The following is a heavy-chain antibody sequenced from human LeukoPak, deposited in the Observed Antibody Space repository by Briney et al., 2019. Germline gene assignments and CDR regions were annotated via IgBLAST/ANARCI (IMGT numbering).Heavy chain of an antibody. CDR1: GGSISSGSYY. Sequence: PSETLSLTCTVSGGSISSGSYYWSWIRQPAGKGLEWIGRIYTSGSTNYNPPLKSRVTISVDTSKNQFSLKLSSVTAADTAVYYCAHTATLYYYYYMDVWGKGTTVTVSS. CDR2: IYTSGST. V-gene: IGHV4-61*02. CDR3: AHTATLYYYYYMDV. J-gene: IGHJ6*03. D-gene: IGHD5-18*01.